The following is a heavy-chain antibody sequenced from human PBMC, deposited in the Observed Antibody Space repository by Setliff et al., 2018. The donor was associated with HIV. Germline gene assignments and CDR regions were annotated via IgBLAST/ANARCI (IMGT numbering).Heavy chain of an antibody. J-gene: IGHJ4*02. Sequence: SETLSHTCAVSGYSISTAYYWGWIRQPPGKGLEWIGSVYHSGTTYYNPSLKSRVTISVDMSNNQFSLKVTSVTAADTAVYYCMRGRSITIFGVAYFDFWGQGTQVTVSS. CDR2: VYHSGTT. CDR3: MRGRSITIFGVAYFDF. V-gene: IGHV4-38-2*01. CDR1: GYSISTAYY. D-gene: IGHD3-3*01.